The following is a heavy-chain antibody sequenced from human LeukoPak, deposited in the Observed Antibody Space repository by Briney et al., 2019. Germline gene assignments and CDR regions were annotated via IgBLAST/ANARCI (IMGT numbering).Heavy chain of an antibody. Sequence: PSETLSLTCAVYGGSFSGYYWSGIRQPPGKGLEWIGEINNSGSTNYNPSLKSRVTISVDTSKNQFSLKLSSVTAADTAVYYCARGRTYDFWSGYLPYFDYWGQGTLVTVSS. CDR2: INNSGST. V-gene: IGHV4-34*01. CDR3: ARGRTYDFWSGYLPYFDY. D-gene: IGHD3-3*01. CDR1: GGSFSGYY. J-gene: IGHJ4*02.